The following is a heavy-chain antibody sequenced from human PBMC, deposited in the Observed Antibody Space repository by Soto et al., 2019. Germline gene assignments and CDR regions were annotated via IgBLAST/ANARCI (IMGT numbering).Heavy chain of an antibody. CDR3: AKDSISADIVATPYFDY. CDR1: GFTFSSYG. D-gene: IGHD5-12*01. J-gene: IGHJ4*02. V-gene: IGHV3-30*18. CDR2: ISYDGSNK. Sequence: QVQLVESGGGVVQPGRSLRLSCAASGFTFSSYGMHWVRQAPGKGLEWVAVISYDGSNKYYADSVKGRFTISRDNSKNTLYLQMNSLRAEDTAVYYCAKDSISADIVATPYFDYWGQGTLVTVSS.